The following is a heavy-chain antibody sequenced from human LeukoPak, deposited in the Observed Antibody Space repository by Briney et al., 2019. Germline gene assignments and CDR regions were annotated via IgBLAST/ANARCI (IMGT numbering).Heavy chain of an antibody. V-gene: IGHV1-2*02. D-gene: IGHD3-10*01. CDR1: GYTFTGYY. CDR3: AREAVGESRFDP. CDR2: INPNSGGT. J-gene: IGHJ5*02. Sequence: ASVKVSCKASGYTFTGYYMHWVRQAPGQGLEWMGWINPNSGGTNYAQKFQGRVTMTRDTSISTAYMELSRLRSDDTAVYYCAREAVGESRFDPWGQGTLVTVSS.